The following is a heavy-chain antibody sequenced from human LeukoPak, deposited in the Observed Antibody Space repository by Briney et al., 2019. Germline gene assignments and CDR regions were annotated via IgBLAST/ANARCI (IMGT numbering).Heavy chain of an antibody. CDR2: INPSGGST. J-gene: IGHJ4*02. CDR1: GYTFTSYY. D-gene: IGHD3-22*01. Sequence: ASVKVSCKASGYTFTSYYMHWVRQAPGQGLEWMGIINPSGGSTSYAQKFQGRVTMTRDTSTSTVYMELSSLRSEDTAVYYCARDRGYYDSSGYYPDYWGQGTLVIVSS. CDR3: ARDRGYYDSSGYYPDY. V-gene: IGHV1-46*01.